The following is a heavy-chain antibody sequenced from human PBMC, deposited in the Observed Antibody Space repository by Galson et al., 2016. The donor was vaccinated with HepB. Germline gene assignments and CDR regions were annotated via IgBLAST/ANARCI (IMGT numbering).Heavy chain of an antibody. J-gene: IGHJ3*02. V-gene: IGHV3-48*02. CDR1: GFTLSRHS. CDR2: ISITSTTK. CDR3: ARDDRWYYYYSSGYYYGAFVM. D-gene: IGHD3-22*01. Sequence: SLRLSCAGSGFTLSRHSMNWVRQAPGKGLEWISYISITSTTKYYADSVKGRFTISRDNSKNMLYLQMNSLRDEDTAVYYCARDDRWYYYYSSGYYYGAFVMWCQETMVAVSS.